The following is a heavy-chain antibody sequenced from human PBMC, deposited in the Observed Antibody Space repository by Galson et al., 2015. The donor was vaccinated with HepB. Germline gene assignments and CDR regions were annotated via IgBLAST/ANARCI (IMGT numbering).Heavy chain of an antibody. J-gene: IGHJ4*02. CDR3: ARVPSEDY. CDR2: IYSGGST. V-gene: IGHV3-53*01. Sequence: SLRLSCAASELTVSSNYMTWVRQAPGKGLEWVSVIYSGGSTYYADSVKGRFTISRDNSKNTLYLQMNSLRAEDTAVYYCARVPSEDYWGQGILVTVSS. D-gene: IGHD3-10*01. CDR1: ELTVSSNY.